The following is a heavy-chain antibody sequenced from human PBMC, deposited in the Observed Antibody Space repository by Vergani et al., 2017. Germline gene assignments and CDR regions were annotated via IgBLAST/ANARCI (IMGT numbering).Heavy chain of an antibody. CDR3: ARALYYNWFDP. CDR1: GGSFSSDNVY. V-gene: IGHV4-61*02. J-gene: IGHJ5*02. Sequence: QVQLQESGPGLVTPSQTLSLTCSVSGGSFSSDNVYWTWIRQPAGKGLEWIGRIYTSGSTEYNPSLKSRVTISIDTSKNQFSLNLSSVTAADTAVYYCARALYYNWFDPWGQGSMVTVSS. CDR2: IYTSGST. D-gene: IGHD2-8*01.